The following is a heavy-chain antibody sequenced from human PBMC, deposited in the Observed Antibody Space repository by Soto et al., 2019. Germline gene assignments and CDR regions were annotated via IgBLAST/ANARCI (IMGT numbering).Heavy chain of an antibody. CDR1: GYRFISYG. Sequence: QVQLVQSGSEVKKPGASVKVSCKASGYRFISYGLSWGRQALGQGLEWMGWISPDNGNTNYAQKLQGRVTMTTETSTSTAYMELRSLRSDDTAIYWWAREGSGGGGMDVWGQGTTVTVSS. CDR2: ISPDNGNT. J-gene: IGHJ6*02. D-gene: IGHD1-26*01. V-gene: IGHV1-18*01. CDR3: AREGSGGGGMDV.